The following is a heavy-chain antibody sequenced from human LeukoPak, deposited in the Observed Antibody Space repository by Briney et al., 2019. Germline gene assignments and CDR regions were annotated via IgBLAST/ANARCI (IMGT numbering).Heavy chain of an antibody. CDR2: IYTSGST. V-gene: IGHV4-61*02. J-gene: IGHJ4*02. CDR1: GGSISSGSYY. D-gene: IGHD6-13*01. Sequence: SETLSLTCTVSGGSISSGSYYWSWIRQPAGKGLEWIGRIYTSGSTNYNPSLKSRVTISVDTSKNQFSLKLSSVTAADTAVYYCASQSSGGSSSWNFGYWGQGTLVTVSS. CDR3: ASQSSGGSSSWNFGY.